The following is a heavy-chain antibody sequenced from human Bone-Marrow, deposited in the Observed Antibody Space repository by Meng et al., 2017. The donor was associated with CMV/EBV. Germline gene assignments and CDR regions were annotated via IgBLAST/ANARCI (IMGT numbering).Heavy chain of an antibody. D-gene: IGHD2-2*01. CDR2: INHSGST. V-gene: IGHV4-34*01. CDR3: ARLLLTSWVRLANWFDP. Sequence: SETLSLTCAVYGGSFSGYYWSWIRQPPGKGLEWIGEINHSGSTNYNPSLKSRVTISVDTSKNQFSLKLSSVTAADTAVYHCARLLLTSWVRLANWFDPWGQGTLVTVSS. J-gene: IGHJ5*02. CDR1: GGSFSGYY.